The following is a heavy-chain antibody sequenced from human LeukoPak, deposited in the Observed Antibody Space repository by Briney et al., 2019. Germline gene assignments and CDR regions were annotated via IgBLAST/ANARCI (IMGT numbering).Heavy chain of an antibody. CDR2: ISAYNGNT. V-gene: IGHV1-18*01. Sequence: ASVKVSCKASGYTFTSYGISWVRQAPGQGLEWMGWISAYNGNTNYAQKLQGRVTMTTDTSTSTAYMELRSLRSDDTAVYYCARVNQPRNYDILTGYNYWGQGTLVTVSS. J-gene: IGHJ4*02. CDR3: ARVNQPRNYDILTGYNY. CDR1: GYTFTSYG. D-gene: IGHD3-9*01.